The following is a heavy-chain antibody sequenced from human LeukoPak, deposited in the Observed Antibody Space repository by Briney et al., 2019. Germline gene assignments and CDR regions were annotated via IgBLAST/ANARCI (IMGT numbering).Heavy chain of an antibody. Sequence: GGSLRLSCAASGFTFSSYAMSWVRQAPGKGLEGVSAISGSGGSTYYADSVKGRFTISRDNSKNTLYLQMNSLRAEDTAVYYCAKEVWDSSSWYYFDYWGQGTLVTVSS. CDR3: AKEVWDSSSWYYFDY. CDR1: GFTFSSYA. J-gene: IGHJ4*02. D-gene: IGHD6-13*01. V-gene: IGHV3-23*01. CDR2: ISGSGGST.